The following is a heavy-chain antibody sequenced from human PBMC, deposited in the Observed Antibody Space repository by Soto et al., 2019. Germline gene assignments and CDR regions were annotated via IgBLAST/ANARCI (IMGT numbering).Heavy chain of an antibody. D-gene: IGHD3-9*01. CDR1: GFTFSNAW. V-gene: IGHV3-15*07. CDR3: TTDRLRYFDWPRDY. J-gene: IGHJ4*02. CDR2: IKSKTDGGTT. Sequence: ESGGGLVKPGGSLRLSCAASGFTFSNAWMNWVRQAPGKGLEWVGRIKSKTDGGTTDYAAPVKGRFTISRDDSKNTLYLQMNSLKTEDTAVYYCTTDRLRYFDWPRDYWGQGTLVTVSS.